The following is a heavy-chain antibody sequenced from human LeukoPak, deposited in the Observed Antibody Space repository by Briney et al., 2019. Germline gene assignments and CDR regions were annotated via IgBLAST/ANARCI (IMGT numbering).Heavy chain of an antibody. J-gene: IGHJ3*02. CDR1: GGSFSGYY. Sequence: SETLSLTCAVYGGSFSGYYWSWIRQPPGKGLEWIGEINHSGSTNYNPSLKSRVTISVDTSKNQFSLKLSSVTAADTAVYYCARGPFAAGAFDIWGQGTMVTVSS. CDR3: ARGPFAAGAFDI. V-gene: IGHV4-34*01. CDR2: INHSGST. D-gene: IGHD6-13*01.